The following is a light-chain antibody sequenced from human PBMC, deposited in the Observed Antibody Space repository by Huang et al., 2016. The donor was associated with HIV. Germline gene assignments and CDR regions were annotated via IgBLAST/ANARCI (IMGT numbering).Light chain of an antibody. CDR1: QSLLHSNGHNY. CDR3: MQGLQTWT. V-gene: IGKV2-28*01. Sequence: DIVMVQSPASLSVTPGEAASITCRSSQSLLHSNGHNYLDWYWQKHGQSPQLLVYLGSTLASGVPDRFSGSGTGTDFTLRINRVEAGDVGVYYCMQGLQTWTFGQGTKVEI. J-gene: IGKJ1*01. CDR2: LGS.